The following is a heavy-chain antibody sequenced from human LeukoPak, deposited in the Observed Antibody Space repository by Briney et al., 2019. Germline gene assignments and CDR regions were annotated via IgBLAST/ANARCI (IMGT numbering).Heavy chain of an antibody. CDR2: IKAKAHGGTI. CDR1: GFTFINAW. J-gene: IGHJ4*02. V-gene: IGHV3-15*01. CDR3: TTDGVGVEGATYS. D-gene: IGHD1-26*01. Sequence: PGGSLRLSCAASGFTFINAWMAWVRQAPGKGLEWVGRIKAKAHGGTIEYAAPVKGRFTISRDDSKNTLYLQMNSLKTEDTAVYYCTTDGVGVEGATYSWGQGTLVSVSS.